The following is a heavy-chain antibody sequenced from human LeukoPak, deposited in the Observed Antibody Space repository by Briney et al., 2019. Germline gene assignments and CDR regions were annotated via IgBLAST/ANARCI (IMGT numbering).Heavy chain of an antibody. CDR1: GYTFTSYG. V-gene: IGHV1-18*01. D-gene: IGHD3-10*01. CDR3: ARDRGGLWFGELSGSYFDY. Sequence: ASVKVSCKASGYTFTSYGISWVRQAPGQGLEWMGWISAYNGNTNYAQKLQGRVTMTTDTSTSTAYMELWSLRSDDTAVYYCARDRGGLWFGELSGSYFDYWGQGTLVTVSS. J-gene: IGHJ4*02. CDR2: ISAYNGNT.